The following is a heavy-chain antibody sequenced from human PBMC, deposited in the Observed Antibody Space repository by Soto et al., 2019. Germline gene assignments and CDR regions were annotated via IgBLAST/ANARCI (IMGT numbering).Heavy chain of an antibody. J-gene: IGHJ5*02. V-gene: IGHV3-21*01. D-gene: IGHD2-2*01. CDR3: ARDPFEVPAARGFDP. Sequence: GGSLRLSCAASGFTFSSYSMNWVRQAPGKGLEWVSSISSSSSYIYYADSVKGRFTISRDNAKNSLYLQMNSLRAEDTAVYYCARDPFEVPAARGFDPWGQGTLVTVSS. CDR1: GFTFSSYS. CDR2: ISSSSSYI.